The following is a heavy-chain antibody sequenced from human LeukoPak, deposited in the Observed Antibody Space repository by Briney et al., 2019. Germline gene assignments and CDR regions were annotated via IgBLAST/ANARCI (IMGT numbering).Heavy chain of an antibody. CDR1: GFTFSNYG. CDR3: VRGERIPYYYDSSGYYSGIYYFDY. J-gene: IGHJ4*02. CDR2: LSSSGGST. Sequence: QTGGSLRLSCAASGFTFSNYGMNWARQAPGKGLEWVSALSSSGGSTYYADSVKGRFTISRDNSKNTLYLQMSSLRAEDTAVYYCVRGERIPYYYDSSGYYSGIYYFDYWGQGTLVTVSS. V-gene: IGHV3-23*01. D-gene: IGHD3-22*01.